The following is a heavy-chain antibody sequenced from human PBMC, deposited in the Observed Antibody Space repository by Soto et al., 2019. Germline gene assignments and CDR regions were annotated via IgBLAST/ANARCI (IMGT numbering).Heavy chain of an antibody. CDR2: IYYSGST. CDR3: ATSLLWFGELQSDAFDI. CDR1: GGSISSYY. D-gene: IGHD3-10*01. Sequence: SETLSLTCTVSGGSISSYYWSWIRQPPGKGLEWIGYIYYSGSTNYNPSLKSRVTISVDTSKNQFSLKLSSVTAADTAVYYCATSLLWFGELQSDAFDIWGQGTMVTVSS. J-gene: IGHJ3*02. V-gene: IGHV4-59*08.